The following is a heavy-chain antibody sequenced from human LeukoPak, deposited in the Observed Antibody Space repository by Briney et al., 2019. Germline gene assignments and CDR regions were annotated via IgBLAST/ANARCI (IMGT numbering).Heavy chain of an antibody. J-gene: IGHJ4*02. D-gene: IGHD1-26*01. CDR3: ASTLIVGAFDY. Sequence: ASVKVSCKASGYTFTSYGISWVRQAPGQGLEWMGWISAYNGNTNYAQKLQGRVTMTRDTSISTAYMELSRLRSDDTAVYYCASTLIVGAFDYWGQGTLVTVSS. V-gene: IGHV1-18*01. CDR2: ISAYNGNT. CDR1: GYTFTSYG.